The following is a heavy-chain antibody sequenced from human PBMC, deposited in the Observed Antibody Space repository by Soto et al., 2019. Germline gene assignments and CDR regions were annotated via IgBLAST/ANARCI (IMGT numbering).Heavy chain of an antibody. CDR1: GYTFTSYG. J-gene: IGHJ6*02. D-gene: IGHD4-17*01. CDR2: MNPNSGDT. Sequence: ASVKVFCKSSGYTFTSYGISWVRQAAGQGLEWMGRMNPNSGDTAYAQRFQGRVTMTRNTSITTAYMELSSLKSEDTAVYYCARVRRGYGDYYYYYGMDVWGQGTTVTVSS. V-gene: IGHV1-8*02. CDR3: ARVRRGYGDYYYYYGMDV.